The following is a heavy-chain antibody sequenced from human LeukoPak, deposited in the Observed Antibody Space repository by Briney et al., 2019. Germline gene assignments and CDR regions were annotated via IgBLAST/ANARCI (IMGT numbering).Heavy chain of an antibody. Sequence: GASVKVSCKASGYTFTSYGISWVRQAPGQGLEWMGWISAYNGNTNYAQKLQGRVTTTTDTSTSTAYMELRSLRSDDTAVYYCASDKAGYSYGSPFDYWGQGTLVTVSS. CDR3: ASDKAGYSYGSPFDY. CDR1: GYTFTSYG. J-gene: IGHJ4*02. CDR2: ISAYNGNT. D-gene: IGHD5-18*01. V-gene: IGHV1-18*01.